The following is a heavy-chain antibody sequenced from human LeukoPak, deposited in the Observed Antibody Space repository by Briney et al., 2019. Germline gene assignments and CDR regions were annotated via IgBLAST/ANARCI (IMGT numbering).Heavy chain of an antibody. CDR2: IYWDDDK. J-gene: IGHJ4*02. D-gene: IGHD2-2*01. CDR3: ARLASSTSRYVH. CDR1: GFSLSTSEVG. V-gene: IGHV2-5*02. Sequence: ESGPTLVQPTQTVRLTCTFSGFSLSTSEVGVGWIRQPPGKALQWLALIYWDDDKRYSPSLRSRLTITKDTSKNQVVLTMTNMDPVDTATYYCARLASSTSRYVHWGQGTLVTVSS.